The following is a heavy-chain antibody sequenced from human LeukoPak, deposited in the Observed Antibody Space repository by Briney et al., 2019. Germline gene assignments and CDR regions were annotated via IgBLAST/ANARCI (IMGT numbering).Heavy chain of an antibody. D-gene: IGHD6-19*01. CDR2: ISAYNGNT. CDR3: ARVYSSGWYMDY. J-gene: IGHJ4*02. CDR1: GYTFTSYG. Sequence: ASVKVSCKASGYTFTSYGIRWVRQAPGQGLEWMGWISAYNGNTNYAQKLQGRVTMTTDTSTSTAYMELRSLRSDDTAVYYCARVYSSGWYMDYWGQGTLVTVSS. V-gene: IGHV1-18*01.